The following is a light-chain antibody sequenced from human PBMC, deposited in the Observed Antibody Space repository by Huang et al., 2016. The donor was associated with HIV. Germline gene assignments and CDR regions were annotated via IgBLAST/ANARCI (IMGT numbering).Light chain of an antibody. CDR3: QQYNDWPPYT. CDR2: GAS. CDR1: QSIGRD. J-gene: IGKJ2*01. Sequence: EIVMTQSPVTLSVSPGERATLSCRASQSIGRDLAWYQQIPGQAPRLLIYGASTRATGIPARFTGSGSGTEFTLTISSLQSEDFAIYYCQQYNDWPPYTFGQGTKLEI. V-gene: IGKV3-15*01.